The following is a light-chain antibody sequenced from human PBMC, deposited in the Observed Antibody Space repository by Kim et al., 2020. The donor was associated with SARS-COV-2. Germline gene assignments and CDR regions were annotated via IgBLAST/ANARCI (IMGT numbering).Light chain of an antibody. J-gene: IGLJ2*01. CDR1: KLEDKY. CDR3: QAWDSDTVL. Sequence: SYELTQPPSVSVSPGQTASITCSGDKLEDKYVCWYQQKPGQSPVLVLFQDTKRPSGIPERFSGSNSVNTATLTITGTQTLDEADYYCQAWDSDTVLFGGGTQLTVL. V-gene: IGLV3-1*01. CDR2: QDT.